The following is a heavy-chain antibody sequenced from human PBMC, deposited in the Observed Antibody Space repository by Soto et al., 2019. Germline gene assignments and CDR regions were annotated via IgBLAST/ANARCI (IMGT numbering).Heavy chain of an antibody. J-gene: IGHJ4*02. CDR2: ISAYTGYT. Sequence: QVQLVQSGAEVKKPGASVIVSCKASGYIFTSFGVNWMRQAPGQGLQWMGWISAYTGYTHSARKFQGRVTMTTDTSTSTAYMELRSLGSDATAVYYWARGAPRGGYSDYALFCFACWGQGTLVPVSS. V-gene: IGHV1-18*01. CDR1: GYIFTSFG. D-gene: IGHD5-12*01. CDR3: ARGAPRGGYSDYALFCFAC.